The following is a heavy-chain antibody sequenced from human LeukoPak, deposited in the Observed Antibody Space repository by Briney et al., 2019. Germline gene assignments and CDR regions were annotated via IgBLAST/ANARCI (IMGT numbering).Heavy chain of an antibody. Sequence: GGSLRLSCAASGFTFSSYAMSWVRQAPGKGLEWVSAISGSGSSTYYADSVKGRFTISRDNSKNTLSLQMNSLRAEDTAVYFCAKISQSYSSSWYPTGYFDYWGQGTPVTVSS. J-gene: IGHJ4*02. D-gene: IGHD6-13*01. CDR1: GFTFSSYA. CDR2: ISGSGSST. V-gene: IGHV3-23*01. CDR3: AKISQSYSSSWYPTGYFDY.